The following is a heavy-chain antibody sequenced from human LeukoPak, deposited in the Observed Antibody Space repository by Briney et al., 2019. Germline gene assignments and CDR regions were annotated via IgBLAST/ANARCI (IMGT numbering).Heavy chain of an antibody. V-gene: IGHV3-9*01. D-gene: IGHD2-2*01. CDR2: ICWDGGSI. Sequence: GGSLRLSCAASGFTFDDYSMHWVRQAPGKGLEWVSVICWDGGSIGYEDSVQGRFTISKDNAKNSLYLQMNSLKAQDTALYYCAKDWCQLPLRWLDPWGQGTLVTVSS. J-gene: IGHJ5*02. CDR1: GFTFDDYS. CDR3: AKDWCQLPLRWLDP.